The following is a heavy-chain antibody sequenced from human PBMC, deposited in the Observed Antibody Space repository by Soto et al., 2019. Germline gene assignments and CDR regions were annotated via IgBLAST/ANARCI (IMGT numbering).Heavy chain of an antibody. J-gene: IGHJ4*02. V-gene: IGHV1-69*06. CDR2: IIPLFGTP. CDR3: ARGWETVGTTTPFAY. CDR1: GGTFSNYA. Sequence: SVKVSCKASGGTFSNYAINWVRQAPGQGLEWMGGIIPLFGTPNYAQKFQGRVTFTAHKSTSTAYMELTSLRSDDTAVYYCARGWETVGTTTPFAYWGQGTLVTVSS. D-gene: IGHD1-26*01.